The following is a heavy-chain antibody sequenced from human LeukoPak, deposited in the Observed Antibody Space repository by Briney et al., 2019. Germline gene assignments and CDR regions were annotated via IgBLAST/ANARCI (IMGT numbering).Heavy chain of an antibody. D-gene: IGHD5-18*01. J-gene: IGHJ4*02. Sequence: GAAVKVSCKASGYPFTTYYIHWVRQAPGQGLEWMGLINPSGGRTTYAQKFQGRITMTRDTSTKTVYMELSSLRSDDTAIYYCARDRVRGYSYGVFDYWDQGTLVTAS. CDR3: ARDRVRGYSYGVFDY. CDR1: GYPFTTYY. CDR2: INPSGGRT. V-gene: IGHV1-46*01.